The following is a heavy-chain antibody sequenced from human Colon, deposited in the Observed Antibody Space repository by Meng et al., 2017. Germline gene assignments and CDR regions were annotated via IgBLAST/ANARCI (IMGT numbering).Heavy chain of an antibody. J-gene: IGHJ4*02. CDR2: IYYSGRT. Sequence: HVRVGEAAPGLGSPSQTLSLTCVVSGGSISSGGYYWGWIRQHPAKGLEWIGYIYYSGRTYYNPSLKSRVTISVDTSKNRFSLKLSSVTAADTAVYYCARDRGGAGSGSYLDSWGQGTLVTVSS. CDR1: GGSISSGGYY. CDR3: ARDRGGAGSGSYLDS. V-gene: IGHV4-31*11. D-gene: IGHD3-10*01.